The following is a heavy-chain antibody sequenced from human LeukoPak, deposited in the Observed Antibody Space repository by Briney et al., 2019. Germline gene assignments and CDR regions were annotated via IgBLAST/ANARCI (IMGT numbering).Heavy chain of an antibody. V-gene: IGHV4-4*07. J-gene: IGHJ6*02. CDR1: GGSISSYY. D-gene: IGHD5-24*01. Sequence: SETLSLTCTVSGGSISSYYWSWIRQPAGKGLEWIGRIYTSGSTNYNPSLKSRVTMSVDTSKNQFSLKLSSVTAADTAVYYCARETDGLGYYYYGVDVWGQGTTVTVSS. CDR2: IYTSGST. CDR3: ARETDGLGYYYYGVDV.